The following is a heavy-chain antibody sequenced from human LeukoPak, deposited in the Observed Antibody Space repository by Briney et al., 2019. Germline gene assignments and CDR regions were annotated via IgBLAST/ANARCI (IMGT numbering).Heavy chain of an antibody. Sequence: SETLSLTCTVSGGSISSISYYWGWIRQPPGKGLEWIGSIYYSGSTYYNPSLKSRVTISVDTSKNQFSLRLSSVTAAGTAVYYCARAPLRDGFRWFDPWGQGTLVTVSS. CDR2: IYYSGST. CDR1: GGSISSISYY. CDR3: ARAPLRDGFRWFDP. V-gene: IGHV4-39*07. D-gene: IGHD5-24*01. J-gene: IGHJ5*02.